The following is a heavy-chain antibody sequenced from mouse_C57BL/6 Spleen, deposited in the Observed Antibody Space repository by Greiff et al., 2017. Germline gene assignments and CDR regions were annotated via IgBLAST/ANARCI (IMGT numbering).Heavy chain of an antibody. CDR3: ARADYDGYSAWFAY. Sequence: VQLQQSGAELVKPGASVKISCKASGYAFSSYWMNWVKQRPGQGLEWIGQIYPGDGDTNYNGKFKGKATLTADKSSSTAYMQLSSLTSEDSAVYFWARADYDGYSAWFAYWGQGTLVTVSA. V-gene: IGHV1-80*01. CDR1: GYAFSSYW. CDR2: IYPGDGDT. D-gene: IGHD2-3*01. J-gene: IGHJ3*01.